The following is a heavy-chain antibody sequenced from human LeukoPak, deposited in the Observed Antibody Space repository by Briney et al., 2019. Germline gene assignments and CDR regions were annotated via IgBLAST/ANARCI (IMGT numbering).Heavy chain of an antibody. V-gene: IGHV3-74*01. Sequence: GGSLRLSCAASGFTFSSYWMHWVRQAPGKGLVWVSRINSDGSSTNYADSVKGRFTISTDNAKNALYLQMNSLRAEDKAVYYCARGGYTIFGVEDFDYWGQGTLVTVSS. CDR1: GFTFSSYW. CDR2: INSDGSST. J-gene: IGHJ4*02. D-gene: IGHD3-3*01. CDR3: ARGGYTIFGVEDFDY.